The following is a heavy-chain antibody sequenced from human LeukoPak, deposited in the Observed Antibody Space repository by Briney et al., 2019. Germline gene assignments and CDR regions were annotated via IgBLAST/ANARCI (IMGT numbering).Heavy chain of an antibody. Sequence: SSETLSLTWTVSGGSISSGDYYWSWIRQPPGKGLEWIGYIYYSGSTYYNPSLKSRVTISVDTSKNQFSLKLSSVTAADTAVYYCAREAMTTVTSTGYYFDYWGQGTLVTVSS. J-gene: IGHJ4*02. CDR3: AREAMTTVTSTGYYFDY. CDR2: IYYSGST. D-gene: IGHD4-11*01. V-gene: IGHV4-30-4*01. CDR1: GGSISSGDYY.